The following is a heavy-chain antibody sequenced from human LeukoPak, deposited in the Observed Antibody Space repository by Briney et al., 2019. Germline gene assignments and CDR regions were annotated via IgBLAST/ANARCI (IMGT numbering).Heavy chain of an antibody. CDR1: GGSISSSSYY. CDR3: ARGDPSFHYDFWSGCLDY. D-gene: IGHD3-3*01. J-gene: IGHJ4*02. Sequence: PSETLSLTCTVSGGSISSSSYYWGWIRQPPGKGLEWIGSIYYSGSTYYNPSLKSRVTISVDTSKNQFSLKLSSVTAADTAVYYCARGDPSFHYDFWSGCLDYWGQGTLVTVSS. V-gene: IGHV4-39*01. CDR2: IYYSGST.